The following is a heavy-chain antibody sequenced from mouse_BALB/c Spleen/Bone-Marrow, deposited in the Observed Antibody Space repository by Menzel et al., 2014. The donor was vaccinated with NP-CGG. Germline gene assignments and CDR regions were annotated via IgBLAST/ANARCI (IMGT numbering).Heavy chain of an antibody. CDR3: ANYYGSTWFAY. CDR2: ISDGGSYT. CDR1: GFTSSDYY. V-gene: IGHV5-4*02. D-gene: IGHD1-1*01. Sequence: EVKLVESGGGLVKPGGSLKLSCAASGFTSSDYYMYWVRQTPEKRLEWVATISDGGSYTYYPDSVKGRFTISRDNAKNNLYLQMNSLKSEDTAMYYCANYYGSTWFAYWGQGALVTVSA. J-gene: IGHJ3*01.